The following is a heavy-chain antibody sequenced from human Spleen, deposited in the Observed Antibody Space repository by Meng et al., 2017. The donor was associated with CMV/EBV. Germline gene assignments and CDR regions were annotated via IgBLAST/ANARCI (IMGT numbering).Heavy chain of an antibody. D-gene: IGHD3-22*01. CDR2: ISYSGST. J-gene: IGHJ4*02. CDR1: GGSFSGYY. V-gene: IGHV4-59*01. CDR3: ARRSDYHDSSGYRPPVFDH. Sequence: SETLSLTCAVYGGSFSGYYWSWIRQPPGKGLEWIGSISYSGSTNYNPSLKSRVTISIDTSKNQFSLKLTSVTAADTAVYYCARRSDYHDSSGYRPPVFDHWGQGTLVTVSS.